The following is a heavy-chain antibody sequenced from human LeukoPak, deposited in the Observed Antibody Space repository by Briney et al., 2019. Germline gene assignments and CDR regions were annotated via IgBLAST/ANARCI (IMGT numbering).Heavy chain of an antibody. CDR1: GGSISSSNSY. CDR2: IYYSGST. D-gene: IGHD6-13*01. V-gene: IGHV4-39*07. CDR3: ARDLGIATAGVGY. Sequence: PSETLSLTWTVSGGSISSSNSYWGWFRQPPGKGLEWIGSIYYSGSTYYNPSLKSRVTISVGTSKNQFSLKLSSVTAADTAVYFCARDLGIATAGVGYWGQGTLVTVSS. J-gene: IGHJ4*02.